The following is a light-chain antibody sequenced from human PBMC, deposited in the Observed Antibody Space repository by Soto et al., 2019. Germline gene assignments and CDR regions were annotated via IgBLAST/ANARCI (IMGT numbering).Light chain of an antibody. CDR1: QSVSSY. CDR3: QQRSNWPPT. V-gene: IGKV3-11*01. CDR2: DAS. J-gene: IGKJ1*01. Sequence: EIVLTQSPATLSLSPGEIATLSFSASQSVSSYLAWYQQKRGQAPRLLIYDASNRATGIPDRFSGSGSGTDFTLTISRLEPEDFAVYYCQQRSNWPPTFGQGTKVDIK.